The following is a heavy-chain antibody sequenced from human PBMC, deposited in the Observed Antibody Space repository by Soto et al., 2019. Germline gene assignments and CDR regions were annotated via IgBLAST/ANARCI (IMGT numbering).Heavy chain of an antibody. D-gene: IGHD2-2*01. V-gene: IGHV4-34*01. Sequence: SETLSLTCAFYCGSFIGYYWSWIRQPPGKGLEWIGEINHSGSTNYNPSLKSRVTISVDTSKNQFSLKLSSVTAADTAVYYCARGVPIVVVPAEEDWFDPWGQGTLVTVSS. CDR1: CGSFIGYY. J-gene: IGHJ5*02. CDR3: ARGVPIVVVPAEEDWFDP. CDR2: INHSGST.